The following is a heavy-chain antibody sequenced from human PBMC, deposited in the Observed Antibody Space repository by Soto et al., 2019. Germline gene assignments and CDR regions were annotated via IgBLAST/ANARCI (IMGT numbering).Heavy chain of an antibody. CDR1: GGSISSYY. CDR2: IYYSGST. D-gene: IGHD3-10*01. CDR3: KREEGRRYYVAGGYPHWFYP. Sequence: ASETLSLTCTVSGGSISSYYWSWIRQPPGKGLEWIGYIYYSGSTYYNPSLKSRVTISVDTSKNQFSLKLSSVTAADTAVYYCKREEGRRYYVAGGYPHWFYPWGQGTLVTVSS. J-gene: IGHJ5*02. V-gene: IGHV4-59*12.